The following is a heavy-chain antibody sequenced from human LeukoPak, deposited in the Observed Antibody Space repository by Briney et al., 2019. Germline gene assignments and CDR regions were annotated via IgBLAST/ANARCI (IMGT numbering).Heavy chain of an antibody. CDR2: IIPIFGTA. J-gene: IGHJ6*03. D-gene: IGHD6-13*01. CDR3: ARDHSSHGGPNYYYYYYMDV. V-gene: IGHV1-69*06. Sequence: SVKVSCKASGGTFSSYAISWVRQAPGQGLEWMEGIIPIFGTANYAQKFQGRVTITADKSTSTAYMELSSLRSEDTAVYYCARDHSSHGGPNYYYYYYMDVWGKGTTVTVSS. CDR1: GGTFSSYA.